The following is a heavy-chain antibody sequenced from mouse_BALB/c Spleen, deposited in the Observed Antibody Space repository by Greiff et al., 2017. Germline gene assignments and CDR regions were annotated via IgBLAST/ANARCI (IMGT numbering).Heavy chain of an antibody. Sequence: EVKLVESGGGLVQPGGSLKLSCAASGFTFSSYGMSWVRQTPDKRLELVATINSNGGSTYYPDSVKGRFTISRDNAKNTLYLQMSSLKSEDTAMYYCARDNGNDDYWGQGTTLTVSA. V-gene: IGHV5-6-3*01. CDR2: INSNGGST. D-gene: IGHD2-2*01. J-gene: IGHJ2*01. CDR3: ARDNGNDDY. CDR1: GFTFSSYG.